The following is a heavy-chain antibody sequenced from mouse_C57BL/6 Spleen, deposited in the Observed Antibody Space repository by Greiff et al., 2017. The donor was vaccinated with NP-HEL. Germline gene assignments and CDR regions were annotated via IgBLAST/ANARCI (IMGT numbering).Heavy chain of an antibody. V-gene: IGHV14-2*01. CDR3: AGDYGSSLAWFAY. J-gene: IGHJ3*01. CDR1: GFNIKDYY. D-gene: IGHD1-1*01. Sequence: VQLQQSGAELVKPGASVKLSCTASGFNIKDYYMHWVKQRTEQGLEWIGRIDPEDGETTYAPKFQGKATITADTSSNTAYLQLSSLTSADTAVDYCAGDYGSSLAWFAYWGQGTLVTVSA. CDR2: IDPEDGET.